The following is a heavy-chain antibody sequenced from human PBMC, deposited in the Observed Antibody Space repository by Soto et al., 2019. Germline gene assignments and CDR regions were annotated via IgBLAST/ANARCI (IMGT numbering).Heavy chain of an antibody. CDR1: GFTFSSYG. V-gene: IGHV3-30*18. Sequence: GGSLRLSCAASGFTFSSYGMHWVRQAPGKGLEWVAVISYDGSNKYYADSVKGRFTISRDNSKNTLYLQMNSLRAEDTAVYYCAKDRKIGITIFGVVTTGYYYYYGMDVWGQGTTVTVSS. CDR2: ISYDGSNK. J-gene: IGHJ6*02. CDR3: AKDRKIGITIFGVVTTGYYYYYGMDV. D-gene: IGHD3-3*01.